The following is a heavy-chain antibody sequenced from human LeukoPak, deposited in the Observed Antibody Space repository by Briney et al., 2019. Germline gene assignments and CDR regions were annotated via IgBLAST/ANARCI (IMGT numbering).Heavy chain of an antibody. CDR3: ANLHRAPPDY. Sequence: GGSLRLSCSASGFTFTSYRMNWVRQAPGQGLEWVSVISNSGDTTYYADPVKGRFTISRDNSKNTLYLQMDSLRAEDTAIYCCANLHRAPPDYWGQGTLVTVSS. V-gene: IGHV3-23*01. CDR2: ISNSGDTT. CDR1: GFTFTSYR. J-gene: IGHJ4*02.